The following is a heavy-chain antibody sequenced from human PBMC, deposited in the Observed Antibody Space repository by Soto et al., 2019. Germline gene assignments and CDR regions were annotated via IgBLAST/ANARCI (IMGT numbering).Heavy chain of an antibody. J-gene: IGHJ4*02. Sequence: EVQLVESGGGLVQPGGSLRLSCGASGFIFNSYSMNCVRQAPGKGLEWISYINSGSTSVFYADSVKGRLTISRENAKNSRYLQMNSLRAEDTAVYYCGSSASPDAYWGQGTLVTVSS. CDR1: GFIFNSYS. V-gene: IGHV3-48*01. CDR3: GSSASPDAY. D-gene: IGHD3-22*01. CDR2: INSGSTSV.